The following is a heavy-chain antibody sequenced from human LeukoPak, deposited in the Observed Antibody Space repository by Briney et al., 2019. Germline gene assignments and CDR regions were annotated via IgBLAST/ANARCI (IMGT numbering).Heavy chain of an antibody. CDR3: ARRCSSTSCSFDY. D-gene: IGHD2-2*01. V-gene: IGHV4-39*07. Sequence: PLETLSLTCTVSGGSISSTNYSGGWIRQPPGKGLEWIGGVYYSGSTYYNPSLRSRVTISVDTSKNQFSLKLSSVTAADTAVYYCARRCSSTSCSFDYWGQGTLVTVSS. CDR2: VYYSGST. CDR1: GGSISSTNYS. J-gene: IGHJ4*02.